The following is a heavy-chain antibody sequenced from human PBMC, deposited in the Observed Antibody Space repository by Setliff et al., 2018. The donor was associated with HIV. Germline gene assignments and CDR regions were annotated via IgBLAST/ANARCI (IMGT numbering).Heavy chain of an antibody. CDR3: ARLSGGRFYYYMDV. D-gene: IGHD7-27*01. J-gene: IGHJ6*03. V-gene: IGHV3-11*06. Sequence: ISRDNAKNSLYLQMSSLRAEDTAVYYCARLSGGRFYYYMDVWGKGTTVTVSS.